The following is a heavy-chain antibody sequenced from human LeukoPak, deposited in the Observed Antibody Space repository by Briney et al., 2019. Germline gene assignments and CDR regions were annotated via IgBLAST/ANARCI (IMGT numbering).Heavy chain of an antibody. CDR2: SNPNSGGT. Sequence: ASLKVSCKDYRYTFTGYYMHWVRQAPAQGLEWMGRSNPNSGGTNYAQKFQGRVTMTRDTTISTAYMELSRLRSDDTGVYYCARARTGKTRDYGDYVLTYWGQGTLVTVSS. V-gene: IGHV1-2*05. CDR1: RYTFTGYY. D-gene: IGHD4-17*01. CDR3: ARARTGKTRDYGDYVLTY. J-gene: IGHJ4*02.